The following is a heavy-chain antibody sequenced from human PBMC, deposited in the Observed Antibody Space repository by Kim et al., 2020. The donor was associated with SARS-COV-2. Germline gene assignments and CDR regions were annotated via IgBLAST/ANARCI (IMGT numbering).Heavy chain of an antibody. D-gene: IGHD3-10*01. CDR3: AKIGWGGDV. V-gene: IGHV4-4*09. J-gene: IGHJ6*02. Sequence: SGTSHHRPSLKSRANILMDTSKNQFSRKLTSVTAADTAVYYCAKIGWGGDVWGQGTTVTVSS. CDR2: SGTS.